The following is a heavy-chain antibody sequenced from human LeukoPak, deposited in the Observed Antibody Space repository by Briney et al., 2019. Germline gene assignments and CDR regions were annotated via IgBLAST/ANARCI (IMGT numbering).Heavy chain of an antibody. J-gene: IGHJ6*03. V-gene: IGHV3-21*01. CDR3: ARDTYYYDSSGVYYYYYMDV. D-gene: IGHD3-22*01. CDR1: DFTFSTYT. Sequence: PGGSLRLSRAASDFTFSTYTMNWVRQAPGKGLEWVSSISSSDSYIYYADSVKGRFTISRDNAKNSLYLQMNSLRAEDTAVYYCARDTYYYDSSGVYYYYYMDVWGNGTTVTVSS. CDR2: ISSSDSYI.